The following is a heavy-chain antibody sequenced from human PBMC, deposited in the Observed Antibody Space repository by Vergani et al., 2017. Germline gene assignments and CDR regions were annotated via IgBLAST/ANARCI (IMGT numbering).Heavy chain of an antibody. V-gene: IGHV3-33*01. Sequence: VQLVESGGGLVPPGRSLRLSCAASGFSFGDYAMTWVRQAPGKGLEWVAMTWYDGNNNYYADYVKGRFTISKDISKNTLYLQMNSLRGDDTAVYYCARETRDTPSSLDYWGQGTLETVSS. CDR3: ARETRDTPSSLDY. J-gene: IGHJ4*02. CDR2: TWYDGNNN. CDR1: GFSFGDYA. D-gene: IGHD5-24*01.